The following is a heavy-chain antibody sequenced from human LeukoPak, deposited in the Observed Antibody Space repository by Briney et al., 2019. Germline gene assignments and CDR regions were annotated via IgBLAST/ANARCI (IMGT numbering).Heavy chain of an antibody. CDR3: ASGEYQLPSGY. V-gene: IGHV1-18*01. CDR2: ISAYNGNT. J-gene: IGHJ4*02. Sequence: ASVKVSCKASGYTFTSYGISWVRQAPGQGLEWMGWISAYNGNTDYAQKLQDRVTMTTDTSTSTAYMELRSLRSDDTAVYYCASGEYQLPSGYWGQGTLVTVSS. D-gene: IGHD2-2*01. CDR1: GYTFTSYG.